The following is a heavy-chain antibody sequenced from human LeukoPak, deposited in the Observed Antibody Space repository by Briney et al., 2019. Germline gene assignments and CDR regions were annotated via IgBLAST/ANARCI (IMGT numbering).Heavy chain of an antibody. V-gene: IGHV4-59*01. J-gene: IGHJ3*02. CDR3: ASGYRGLVHAFDI. CDR1: GGSFSGYY. CDR2: IYYSGST. Sequence: SETLSLTCAVYGGSFSGYYWSWIRQPPGKGLEWIGYIYYSGSTNYNPSLKSRVTISVDTSKNQFSLKLSSVTAADTAVYYCASGYRGLVHAFDIWGQGTMVTVSS. D-gene: IGHD6-13*01.